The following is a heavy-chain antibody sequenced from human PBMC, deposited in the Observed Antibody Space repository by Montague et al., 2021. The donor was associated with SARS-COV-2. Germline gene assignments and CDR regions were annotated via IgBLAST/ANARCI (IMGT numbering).Heavy chain of an antibody. D-gene: IGHD1-26*01. J-gene: IGHJ3*02. CDR2: IKQDGSEK. Sequence: SLRLSCPASGFTFSSYWMSWVRQAPGKGLEWVANIKQDGSEKYYVDSVKGRFTISRDNAKNSLYLQMNSLRAEDTAVYYCARGPWEGELLWHDAFDIWGQGTMVTVSS. CDR3: ARGPWEGELLWHDAFDI. V-gene: IGHV3-7*04. CDR1: GFTFSSYW.